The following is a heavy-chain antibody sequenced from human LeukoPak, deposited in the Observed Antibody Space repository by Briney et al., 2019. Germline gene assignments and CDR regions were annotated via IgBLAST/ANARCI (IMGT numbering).Heavy chain of an antibody. Sequence: SETLSLTCTVSGESMSGFYWNWIRQPPGKGLEWIGYMHYTGSTNYNPSLKSRVTISVDTSKNQFSLKLSSVTAADTAVYYCARGPGGSSSSDFDYWGQGTLVTVSS. CDR1: GESMSGFY. D-gene: IGHD6-6*01. CDR2: MHYTGST. J-gene: IGHJ4*02. V-gene: IGHV4-59*08. CDR3: ARGPGGSSSSDFDY.